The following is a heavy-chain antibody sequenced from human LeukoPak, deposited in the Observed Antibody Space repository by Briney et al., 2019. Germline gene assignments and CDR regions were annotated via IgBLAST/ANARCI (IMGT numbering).Heavy chain of an antibody. Sequence: GGSLRLSCAASGFTFKNYPMSWIRQPPGRGLEWVSGINGGVTYYADSVKGRSTISRDNSKNTLYLQMNSLRADDTAVYYCAKDDCTSTNCPAGFDPWGQGTLVSVSS. CDR3: AKDDCTSTNCPAGFDP. D-gene: IGHD2-2*01. CDR1: GFTFKNYP. V-gene: IGHV3-23*01. CDR2: INGGVT. J-gene: IGHJ5*02.